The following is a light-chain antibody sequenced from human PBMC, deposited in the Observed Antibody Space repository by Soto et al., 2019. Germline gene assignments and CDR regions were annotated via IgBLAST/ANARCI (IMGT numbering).Light chain of an antibody. Sequence: EIVLTQSPGTLSLSPGERATLSCSASQSVSSIYLAWYQQKPGQAPRLLIYGASSRATGIPDRFSASGSGTDFTLTLSRLEPEDFAVYYCQQYGSSPPVTFGGGTKVVIK. J-gene: IGKJ4*01. CDR2: GAS. V-gene: IGKV3-20*01. CDR1: QSVSSIY. CDR3: QQYGSSPPVT.